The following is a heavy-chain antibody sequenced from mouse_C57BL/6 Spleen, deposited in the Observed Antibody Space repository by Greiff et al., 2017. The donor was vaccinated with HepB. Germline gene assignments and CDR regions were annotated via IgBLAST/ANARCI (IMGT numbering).Heavy chain of an antibody. D-gene: IGHD2-1*01. CDR2: IHPNSGST. Sequence: QVQLQQSGAELVKPGASVKLSCKASGYTFTSYWMHWVKQRPGQGLEWIGMIHPNSGSTNYNEKFKSKATLTVDKSSSTAYMQLSSLTSEDSAVYYSARDYDNPYFDYWGQGTTLTVSS. J-gene: IGHJ2*01. V-gene: IGHV1-64*01. CDR3: ARDYDNPYFDY. CDR1: GYTFTSYW.